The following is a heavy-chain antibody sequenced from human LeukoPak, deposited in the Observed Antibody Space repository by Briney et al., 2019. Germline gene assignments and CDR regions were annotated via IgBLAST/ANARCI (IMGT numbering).Heavy chain of an antibody. V-gene: IGHV3-30*07. Sequence: GRSLRLSCAASGFTFSSYAMHWVRQAPGKGLEWVAVISYDGSNKYYADSVKGRFTISRDNSKNTLYLQMNSLRADDTAVYYCARRGANSGHTFDYWGQGTLVSVSS. CDR1: GFTFSSYA. CDR2: ISYDGSNK. CDR3: ARRGANSGHTFDY. J-gene: IGHJ4*02. D-gene: IGHD5-12*01.